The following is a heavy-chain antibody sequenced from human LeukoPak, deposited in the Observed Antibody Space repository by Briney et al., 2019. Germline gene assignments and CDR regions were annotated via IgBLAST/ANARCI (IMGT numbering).Heavy chain of an antibody. V-gene: IGHV3-33*03. CDR2: IWYDGSNK. CDR1: GFTFSSYG. J-gene: IGHJ4*02. Sequence: GGSLRLSCAASGFTFSSYGMHWVRQAPGKGLEWVAVIWYDGSNKYYADSVKGRFTVSRDNSRNTLYLQMNSLRPEDTAVYYCAKERKLLPFDCWGQGTLVTVSS. CDR3: AKERKLLPFDC. D-gene: IGHD4-23*01.